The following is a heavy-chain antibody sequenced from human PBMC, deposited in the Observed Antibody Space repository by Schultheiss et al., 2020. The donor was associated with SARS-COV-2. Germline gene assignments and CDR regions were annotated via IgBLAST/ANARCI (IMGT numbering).Heavy chain of an antibody. V-gene: IGHV4-59*12. D-gene: IGHD3-10*01. Sequence: SQTLSLTCTVSGGSISSYYWSWIRQPPGKGLEWIGYIYYSGSTYYNPSLKSRVTISVDTSKNQFSLRLTSVTAADTAVYYCARGGGYYGMDVWGQGTTVTVS. CDR2: IYYSGST. CDR3: ARGGGYYGMDV. CDR1: GGSISSYY. J-gene: IGHJ6*02.